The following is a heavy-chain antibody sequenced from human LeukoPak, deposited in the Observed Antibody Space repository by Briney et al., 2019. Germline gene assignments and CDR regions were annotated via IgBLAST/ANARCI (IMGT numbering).Heavy chain of an antibody. CDR1: GGTFSSYA. D-gene: IGHD3-3*01. Sequence: ASVKVSCKASGGTFSSYAISWVRQAPGQGLEWMGGIIPIFGTANYAQKFQGRVTITVDESTSTAYMELSSLRSEDTAVYYCAREIFGVVIGTNWFDPWGQGTLVTVSS. J-gene: IGHJ5*02. V-gene: IGHV1-69*13. CDR3: AREIFGVVIGTNWFDP. CDR2: IIPIFGTA.